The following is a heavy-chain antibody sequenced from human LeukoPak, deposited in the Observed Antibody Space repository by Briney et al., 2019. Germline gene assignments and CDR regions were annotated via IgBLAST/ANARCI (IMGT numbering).Heavy chain of an antibody. CDR1: GFTFSSYS. D-gene: IGHD6-13*01. J-gene: IGHJ4*02. CDR3: AREVQEQQLVDPPDY. CDR2: ISSSSSYI. V-gene: IGHV3-21*01. Sequence: GGSLRLSCAASGFTFSSYSMNWVRQAPGKGLEWVSSISSSSSYIYYADSVKGRFTISRDNAKNSLYLQMNSLRAEDTAVYYCAREVQEQQLVDPPDYWGQGTLVTVSS.